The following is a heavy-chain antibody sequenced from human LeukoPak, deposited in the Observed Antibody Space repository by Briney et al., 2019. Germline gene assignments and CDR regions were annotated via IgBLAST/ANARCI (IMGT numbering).Heavy chain of an antibody. Sequence: GGSLRLSCAASGFTFTTYWMSWVRQAPGKGLEWVANINQDGSEKYFVDSVKGRFTISRDNAKNSLYLQMNSLRVEDTAVYYCARGGYDYVWGSFVSYYYYYMDVWGKGTTVTISS. V-gene: IGHV3-7*01. J-gene: IGHJ6*03. D-gene: IGHD3-16*01. CDR1: GFTFTTYW. CDR2: INQDGSEK. CDR3: ARGGYDYVWGSFVSYYYYYMDV.